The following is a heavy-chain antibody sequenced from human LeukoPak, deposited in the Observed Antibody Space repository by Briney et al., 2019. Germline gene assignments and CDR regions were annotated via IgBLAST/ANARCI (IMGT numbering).Heavy chain of an antibody. CDR1: GFTFSNFT. J-gene: IGHJ4*02. CDR2: ITGRGGGT. V-gene: IGHV3-23*01. Sequence: GGSLRLSCAASGFTFSNFTMFWVRQAPGKGLECVSAITGRGGGTYYADSVKGRFTISRDNSKNALYLEMHSLRAEDTAIYYCAKDDIASVDPCWGRGTLVTVSS. D-gene: IGHD2-15*01. CDR3: AKDDIASVDPC.